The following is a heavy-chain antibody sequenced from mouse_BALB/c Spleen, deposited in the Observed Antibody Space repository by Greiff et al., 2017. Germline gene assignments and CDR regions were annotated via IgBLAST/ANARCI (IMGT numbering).Heavy chain of an antibody. J-gene: IGHJ1*01. CDR3: ARGGYGNYWYFDV. D-gene: IGHD2-1*01. CDR1: GYTFTDYY. Sequence: LVESGPELVKPGASVKISCKASGYTFTDYYINWVKQKPGQGLEWIGWIYPGSGNTKYNEKFKGKATLTVDTSSSTAYMQLSSLTSEDTAVYFCARGGYGNYWYFDVWGAGTTVTVSS. V-gene: IGHV1-84*02. CDR2: IYPGSGNT.